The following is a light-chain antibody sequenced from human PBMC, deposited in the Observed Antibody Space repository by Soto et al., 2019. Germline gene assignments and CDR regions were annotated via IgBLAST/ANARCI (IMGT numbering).Light chain of an antibody. J-gene: IGKJ1*01. CDR1: QTISSW. CDR3: QHYNTYPWT. CDR2: KAS. Sequence: DIQMTQSPSTLSGSVVDRVTITCLASQTISSWLSWYQQKPGKAPNLLIYKASHLENGVPSRFSGSGSGTEFTLTISSLQPGDFATYYCQHYNTYPWTFGQGTKVDIK. V-gene: IGKV1-5*03.